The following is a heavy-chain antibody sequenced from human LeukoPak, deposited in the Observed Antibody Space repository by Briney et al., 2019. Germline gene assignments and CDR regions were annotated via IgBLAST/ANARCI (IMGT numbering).Heavy chain of an antibody. V-gene: IGHV5-51*01. J-gene: IGHJ6*02. CDR2: IYPGDSDT. Sequence: GESLKISCKGSGYSFTSYWIGWVRQMPGKGLEWMGIIYPGDSDTRYSPSFRGQVTISADKSISTAYLQWSSLKASDTAMYYCARQGIFGVGLRNYYYYGMDVWGQGTTVTVSS. CDR3: ARQGIFGVGLRNYYYYGMDV. D-gene: IGHD3-3*01. CDR1: GYSFTSYW.